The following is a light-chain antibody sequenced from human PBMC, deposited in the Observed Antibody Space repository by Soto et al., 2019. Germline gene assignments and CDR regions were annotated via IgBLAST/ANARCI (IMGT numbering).Light chain of an antibody. CDR3: QQYGSSPIT. Sequence: EIVLTQSPGTLSLSPGERATLSCRASQSVSSNYLAWYQQKPGQAPRLLIYGASSRATGIPDRFSGSGSGTDFTLTISRLEPEDSAVYYCQQYGSSPITVGQGTRLEIK. V-gene: IGKV3-20*01. CDR1: QSVSSNY. CDR2: GAS. J-gene: IGKJ5*01.